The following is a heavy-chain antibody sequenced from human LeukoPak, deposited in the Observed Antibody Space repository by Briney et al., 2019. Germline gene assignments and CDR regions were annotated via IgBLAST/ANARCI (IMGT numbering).Heavy chain of an antibody. D-gene: IGHD5-12*01. J-gene: IGHJ3*02. CDR3: ARDRYSGYDGFGAFDI. CDR1: GVSISSSGYY. Sequence: PSETLSLTCTVSGVSISSSGYYWGWVRQPPEKGLEWIGSFSYSENTYYNPSLKSRVTISVDTSKNQFSLKLSSVTAADTAVYYCARDRYSGYDGFGAFDIWGQGTMVTVSS. CDR2: FSYSENT. V-gene: IGHV4-39*07.